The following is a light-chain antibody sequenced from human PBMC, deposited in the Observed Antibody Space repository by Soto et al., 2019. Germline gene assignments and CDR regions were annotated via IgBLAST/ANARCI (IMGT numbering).Light chain of an antibody. Sequence: QSALTQPASVSGSPGQSITISCTGTSSDVGSYILVSWYQQHPGKAPKLIIYEVTKRPSGVSDRFSGSKSGNTASLTISGLQAEDEAYYYCCSYAGGSTGVFGGGTKVTVL. V-gene: IGLV2-23*02. CDR3: CSYAGGSTGV. CDR2: EVT. J-gene: IGLJ3*02. CDR1: SSDVGSYIL.